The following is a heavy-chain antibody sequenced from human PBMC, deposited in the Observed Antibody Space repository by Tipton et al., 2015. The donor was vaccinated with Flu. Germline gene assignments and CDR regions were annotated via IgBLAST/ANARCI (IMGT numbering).Heavy chain of an antibody. CDR3: ARGGYSGKYYGMDV. V-gene: IGHV3-33*01. CDR2: IWYDGNNK. CDR1: GFTFSSYG. J-gene: IGHJ6*02. D-gene: IGHD1-26*01. Sequence: SLRLSCAASGFTFSSYGMHWVRQAPGKGLEWMVVIWYDGNNKNYADSVKGRFTVSRDNSKNTLYLQMNSLRAEDTAVYYCARGGYSGKYYGMDVWGQGTTITGSS.